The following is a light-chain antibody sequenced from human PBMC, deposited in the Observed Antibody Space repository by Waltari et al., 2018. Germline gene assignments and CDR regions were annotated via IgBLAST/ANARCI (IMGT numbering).Light chain of an antibody. CDR1: QRISSW. CDR2: DAS. CDR3: QQYNTYSRT. J-gene: IGKJ1*01. Sequence: DIQMTQSPSTLSASVGDRVTITCRASQRISSWLAWYQQKPGKAPKLLIYDASSLGSGVPSRFSGSGSGTEFTLTISSLQPDDFATYYCQQYNTYSRTFGQGTTVEVK. V-gene: IGKV1-5*01.